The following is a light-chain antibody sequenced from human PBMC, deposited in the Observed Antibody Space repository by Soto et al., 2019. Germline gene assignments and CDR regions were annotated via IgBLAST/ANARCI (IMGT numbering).Light chain of an antibody. V-gene: IGKV1-5*03. J-gene: IGKJ1*01. Sequence: DIQMTQSPSTLSGSVGDRVTITWRASQTISSWLAWYQQNPGKAPKLLIYKASTLKSGVPSRFSGNGSGTEFTLTISSLQPDDFTTYYCQQYHASWTFGQGTKVDI. CDR1: QTISSW. CDR3: QQYHASWT. CDR2: KAS.